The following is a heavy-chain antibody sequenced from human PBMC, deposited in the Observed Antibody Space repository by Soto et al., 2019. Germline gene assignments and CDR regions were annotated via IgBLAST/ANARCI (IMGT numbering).Heavy chain of an antibody. J-gene: IGHJ4*02. D-gene: IGHD3-10*01. CDR3: STDRGDF. CDR2: ITSSADGATT. Sequence: EVQLVESGGGLIKTGGFLRISCVGYGFTFTNAWMTWVRQAPGKGLEWVGRITSSADGATTLYAAPMKGRFTISRDDSKNTVFLQMNSLKTEGTAVYYCSTDRGDFWGQGTLVTVSS. V-gene: IGHV3-15*01. CDR1: GFTFTNAW.